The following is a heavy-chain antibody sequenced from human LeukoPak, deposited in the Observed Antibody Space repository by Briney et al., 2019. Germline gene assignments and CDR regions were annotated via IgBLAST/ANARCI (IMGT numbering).Heavy chain of an antibody. Sequence: SETPSLTCTVSGGSISSYYWSWIRQPPGKGLEWIGYIYYSGSTNYNPSLKSRVTISVDTSKNQFSLKLSSVTAADTAVYYCARHESPDCSGGSCYDNWFDPWGQGTLVTVSS. CDR1: GGSISSYY. D-gene: IGHD2-15*01. CDR2: IYYSGST. V-gene: IGHV4-59*08. CDR3: ARHESPDCSGGSCYDNWFDP. J-gene: IGHJ5*02.